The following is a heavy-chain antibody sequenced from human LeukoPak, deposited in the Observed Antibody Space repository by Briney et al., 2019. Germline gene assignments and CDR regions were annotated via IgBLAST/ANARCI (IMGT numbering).Heavy chain of an antibody. J-gene: IGHJ5*02. D-gene: IGHD2-21*02. V-gene: IGHV3-7*01. CDR2: TDGEGSRE. Sequence: GGSLRLSYVAYGFTFSASWMSWVRHVSGKGLEWVTQTDGEGSREKYVDSVKGRFTISRDNDKKSLYLEMINLTVEDTAVYYCAEEVTRVARRAGDWFDPRGQGTRVTVSS. CDR3: AEEVTRVARRAGDWFDP. CDR1: GFTFSASW.